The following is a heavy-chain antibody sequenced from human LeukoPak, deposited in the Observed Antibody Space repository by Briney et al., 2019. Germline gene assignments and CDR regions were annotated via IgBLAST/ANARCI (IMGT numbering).Heavy chain of an antibody. D-gene: IGHD4/OR15-4a*01. J-gene: IGHJ4*02. V-gene: IGHV4-34*01. CDR1: GGSFSGYY. Sequence: PSETLSLTCAVYGGSFSGYYWSWIRQPPGKGLEWIGEINHSGSTNYSPSLKSRVTISVDTSKNQFSLKLSSVTAADTAVYYCARGPYGADDYWGQGTLVTVSS. CDR3: ARGPYGADDY. CDR2: INHSGST.